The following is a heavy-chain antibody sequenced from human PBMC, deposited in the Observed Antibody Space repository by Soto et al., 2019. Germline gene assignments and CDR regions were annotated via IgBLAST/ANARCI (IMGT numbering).Heavy chain of an antibody. CDR3: ARDNEILTGYPDY. D-gene: IGHD3-9*01. Sequence: VQLVQSGAEVKKPGASVKVSWKASGYTFTSYGISWVRQAPGQGLEWMGWISGHNGNTKYAQKVQGRVTMTTDTFTSTAYMELRSLRTDDTAFYYCARDNEILTGYPDYWGQGTLVTVSS. CDR1: GYTFTSYG. V-gene: IGHV1-18*04. J-gene: IGHJ4*02. CDR2: ISGHNGNT.